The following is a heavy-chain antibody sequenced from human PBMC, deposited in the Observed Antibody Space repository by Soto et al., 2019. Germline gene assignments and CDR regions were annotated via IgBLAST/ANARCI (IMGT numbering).Heavy chain of an antibody. CDR1: GGTFSSYA. D-gene: IGHD2-2*03. CDR3: AKVGIGSFSHKHHFEH. V-gene: IGHV1-69*13. CDR2: IIPIFGTA. J-gene: IGHJ4*02. Sequence: SVKVSCKASGGTFSSYAISWVRQAPGQGLEWMGGIIPIFGTANYAQKFQGRVTITADESTSTAYMELSSLRAEDTGVYFCAKVGIGSFSHKHHFEHWGQGTQVTVSS.